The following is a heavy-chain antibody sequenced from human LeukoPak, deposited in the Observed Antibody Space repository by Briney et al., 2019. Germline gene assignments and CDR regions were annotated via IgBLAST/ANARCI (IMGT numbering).Heavy chain of an antibody. V-gene: IGHV3-30-3*01. CDR1: GFTFSSYA. D-gene: IGHD2-15*01. CDR2: ISYDGSNK. Sequence: PGRSLRLSCAASGFTFSSYAMHWARQAPGKGLEWVAVISYDGSNKYYADSVKGRFTISRDNSKNTLYLQMNSLRAEDTAVYYCARYETDCSGGSCYGAFDIWGQGTMVTVSS. CDR3: ARYETDCSGGSCYGAFDI. J-gene: IGHJ3*02.